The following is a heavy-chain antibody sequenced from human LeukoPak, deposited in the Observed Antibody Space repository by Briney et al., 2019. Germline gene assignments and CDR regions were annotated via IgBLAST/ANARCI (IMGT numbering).Heavy chain of an antibody. J-gene: IGHJ4*02. CDR3: ATDRPRYYYDSSGYYSGFDY. V-gene: IGHV1-24*01. Sequence: ASVKVSCEVSGYTLTELSMHWVRQAPGKGLEWMGGFDPGDGETIYAQKFQGRVTLTEDTSTDTAYMELSSLRSEDTAVYYCATDRPRYYYDSSGYYSGFDYWGQGTLVTVSS. D-gene: IGHD3-22*01. CDR2: FDPGDGET. CDR1: GYTLTELS.